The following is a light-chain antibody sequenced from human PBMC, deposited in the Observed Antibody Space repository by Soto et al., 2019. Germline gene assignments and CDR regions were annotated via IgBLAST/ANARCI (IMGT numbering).Light chain of an antibody. J-gene: IGLJ2*01. CDR1: SSDVGGYNH. V-gene: IGLV2-14*01. Sequence: QSALTQPASVSGSPGQSITISCTGSSSDVGGYNHVSWYQQHPGKAPKLMIYEVSNRPSGVSNRFSGSKSGNTASLTISGLQAEDEADYYCSSYTTSTPRLIFGGGTKLTVL. CDR3: SSYTTSTPRLI. CDR2: EVS.